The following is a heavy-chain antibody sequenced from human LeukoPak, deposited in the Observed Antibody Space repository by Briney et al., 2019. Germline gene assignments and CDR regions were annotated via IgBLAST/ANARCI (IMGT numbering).Heavy chain of an antibody. CDR1: GFTFSSYG. CDR2: ISYDGSNK. CDR3: AKYGDYGVAFDI. Sequence: GGSLRLSCAASGFTFSSYGMHWVRQAPGKGLEWVAVISYDGSNKYYADSVKGRFTISRDNSKNTLYLQMNSLRAEDTAVYYCAKYGDYGVAFDIWGQGTMVTVSS. V-gene: IGHV3-30*18. J-gene: IGHJ3*02. D-gene: IGHD4-17*01.